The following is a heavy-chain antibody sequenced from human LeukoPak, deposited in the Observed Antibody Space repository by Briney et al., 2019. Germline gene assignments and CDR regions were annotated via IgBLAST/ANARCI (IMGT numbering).Heavy chain of an antibody. V-gene: IGHV3-30*02. CDR3: AKQMVERPHYYYMDV. J-gene: IGHJ6*03. D-gene: IGHD2-15*01. CDR2: IQDDESNK. Sequence: GGSLRPSCAASGFIFSSFGMRWVRQAPGKGLEWVAFIQDDESNKFYADSVKGRFTISRDNSKNTLFLQMNSLRPEDTALYYCAKQMVERPHYYYMDVWGKGTTVTVSS. CDR1: GFIFSSFG.